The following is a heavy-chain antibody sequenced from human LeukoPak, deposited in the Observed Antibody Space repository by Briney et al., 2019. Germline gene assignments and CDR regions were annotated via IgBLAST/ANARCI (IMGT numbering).Heavy chain of an antibody. CDR2: ITSSCDYM. D-gene: IGHD2-2*03. Sequence: GGSLRLSCAASRFTFSSYTINWVRQAPGKGLEGVSSITSSCDYMYYADSVKGRFTISRDNAKNSLYLQMNRLRAEDTAVYYCARDCGYCSSTSCFYYGMDVWGQGTTVTVSS. CDR3: ARDCGYCSSTSCFYYGMDV. V-gene: IGHV3-21*03. CDR1: RFTFSSYT. J-gene: IGHJ6*02.